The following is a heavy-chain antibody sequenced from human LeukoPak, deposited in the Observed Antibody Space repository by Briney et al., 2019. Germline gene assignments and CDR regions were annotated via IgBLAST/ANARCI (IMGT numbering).Heavy chain of an antibody. CDR2: ISYDGSNK. V-gene: IGHV3-30*18. J-gene: IGHJ6*02. CDR3: AKGVGGSYYYGMDV. Sequence: GGSLRLSCAASGFTFSSYGMHWVRQAPGKGLEWVAVISYDGSNKYYADSVKGRFTISRDNSKNSLYLQMNSLRTEDTALYYCAKGVGGSYYYGMDVWGQGTTVTVSS. CDR1: GFTFSSYG. D-gene: IGHD1-26*01.